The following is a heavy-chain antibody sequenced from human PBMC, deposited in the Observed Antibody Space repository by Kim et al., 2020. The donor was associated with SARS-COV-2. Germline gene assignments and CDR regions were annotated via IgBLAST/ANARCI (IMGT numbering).Heavy chain of an antibody. D-gene: IGHD3-10*01. CDR3: ARGGGSGSYNYYYGMDV. CDR2: TYYRSKWYN. J-gene: IGHJ6*02. CDR1: GDSVSSNSAA. Sequence: SQTLSLTCAISGDSVSSNSAAWNWIRQSPSRGLEWLGRTYYRSKWYNDYAVSVKSRITINPDTSKNQFSLQLNSVTPEDTAVYYCARGGGSGSYNYYYGMDVWGQGTTVTVSS. V-gene: IGHV6-1*01.